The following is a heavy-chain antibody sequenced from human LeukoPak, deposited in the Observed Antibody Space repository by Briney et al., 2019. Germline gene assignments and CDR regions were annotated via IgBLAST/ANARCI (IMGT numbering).Heavy chain of an antibody. D-gene: IGHD3-10*01. V-gene: IGHV1-2*02. CDR1: GYGFTVYY. CDR3: ARGRYYYG. Sequence: ASVKVSCKTSGYGFTVYYIHWVRQAPGQGLEWMGWINPNSGGTNYAQKFQGRVTMTRDTSISTAYMELSRLRSDDTAVYYCARGRYYYGWGQGTLVTVSS. CDR2: INPNSGGT. J-gene: IGHJ4*02.